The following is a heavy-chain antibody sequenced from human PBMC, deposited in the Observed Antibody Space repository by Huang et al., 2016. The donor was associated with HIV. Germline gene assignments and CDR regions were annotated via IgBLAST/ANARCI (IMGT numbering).Heavy chain of an antibody. D-gene: IGHD3-3*01. J-gene: IGHJ5*02. CDR1: GGSFSGYY. CDR2: INYSGST. V-gene: IGHV4-34*02. Sequence: QVQLQQWGAGLLKPSETLSLTCAVSGGSFSGYYWNWIRQPPGKGREWIGEINYSGSTNYKPSLKCRVTMAVDTSKTQFSLKLRSVTAADTAVYYCVRGRFLEWLSWRWPFDPWGQGSLVTVSS. CDR3: VRGRFLEWLSWRWPFDP.